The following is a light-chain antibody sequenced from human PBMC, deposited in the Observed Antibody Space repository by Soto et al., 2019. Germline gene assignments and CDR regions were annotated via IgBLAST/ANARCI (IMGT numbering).Light chain of an antibody. Sequence: DIQMTQSPSTLSASVGDRVTITCRASQSISSWLAWYQQKPGKAPKLLIYDASSLESGVPSRFSGSGSGTEFTPTSSSLQPDDFATYCCQQYNSDSTTFGQGTKVEIK. J-gene: IGKJ1*01. CDR1: QSISSW. CDR2: DAS. CDR3: QQYNSDSTT. V-gene: IGKV1-5*01.